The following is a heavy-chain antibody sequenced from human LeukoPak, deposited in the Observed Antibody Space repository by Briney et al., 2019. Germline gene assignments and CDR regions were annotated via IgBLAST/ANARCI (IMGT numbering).Heavy chain of an antibody. D-gene: IGHD3-16*01. Sequence: SGPTLLHPTRTLTLTCTFFEFSLRPSGVGVGWIRQPPGKALEWLPLIYWNDDKRYSPSLKSRLTITKDTSKNQVVLTMTNMDPVDTATYYCAHIADSYAYFDSWGQGTLVTVSS. CDR3: AHIADSYAYFDS. CDR1: EFSLRPSGVG. V-gene: IGHV2-5*01. J-gene: IGHJ4*02. CDR2: IYWNDDK.